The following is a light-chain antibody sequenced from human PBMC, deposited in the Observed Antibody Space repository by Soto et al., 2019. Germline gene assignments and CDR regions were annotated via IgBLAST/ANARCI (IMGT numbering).Light chain of an antibody. J-gene: IGLJ3*02. CDR3: SSYPYDGITLM. CDR1: RSDIGGYDY. CDR2: DVT. Sequence: QSVLTQPASVSGSLGQSITFSCTGTRSDIGGYDYVSWYQHHPGKAPKLIIYDVTNRPSGVSERFSGSKSGNTASLTISGLQAEDECDYYCSSYPYDGITLMFGGGTNLTVL. V-gene: IGLV2-14*03.